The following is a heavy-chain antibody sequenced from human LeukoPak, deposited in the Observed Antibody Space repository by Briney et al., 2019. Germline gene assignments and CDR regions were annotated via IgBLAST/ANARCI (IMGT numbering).Heavy chain of an antibody. CDR3: ARGSPYFYGTDLDY. Sequence: GGSLRLSCTVSGFTFTDYYMSWVRQAPGKGLEWVSYISSSGSMLHYADSVEGRFTISRDNAKNSLYLQMNSLRAEDAAVYYCARGSPYFYGTDLDYWGQGTLVTVSS. D-gene: IGHD3-10*01. CDR2: ISSSGSML. CDR1: GFTFTDYY. V-gene: IGHV3-11*04. J-gene: IGHJ4*02.